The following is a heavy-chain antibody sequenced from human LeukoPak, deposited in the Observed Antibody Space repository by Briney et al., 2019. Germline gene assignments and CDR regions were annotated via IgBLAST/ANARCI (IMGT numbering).Heavy chain of an antibody. D-gene: IGHD4-11*01. CDR1: GASINSRGYY. Sequence: SETLSLTCTVSGASINSRGYYWGWFRQPPGKGLEWIRSLYYSGNTYYTPSLNSRVTFSLDTPKNQFPLRLTSVTAADTSLYFCAGYEGYSPAFDYWGQGTLVTVTS. J-gene: IGHJ4*02. CDR2: LYYSGNT. CDR3: AGYEGYSPAFDY. V-gene: IGHV4-39*06.